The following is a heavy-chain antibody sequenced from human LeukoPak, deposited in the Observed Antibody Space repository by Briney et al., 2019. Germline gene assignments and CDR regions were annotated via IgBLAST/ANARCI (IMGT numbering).Heavy chain of an antibody. J-gene: IGHJ4*02. D-gene: IGHD3-16*01. Sequence: SETLSLTCAVYGGSFSGYYWSWIRQPPGKGLECIGEINHSGSTSYNPSLKSRVTISIDTSKNQFSLKLSSVTAADTAVYYCARGQGTHGGLSDWGQGTLVTVSS. CDR3: ARGQGTHGGLSD. V-gene: IGHV4-34*01. CDR1: GGSFSGYY. CDR2: INHSGST.